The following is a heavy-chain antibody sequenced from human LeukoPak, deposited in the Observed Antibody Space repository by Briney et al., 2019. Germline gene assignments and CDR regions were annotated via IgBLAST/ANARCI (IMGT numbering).Heavy chain of an antibody. CDR2: INHSGST. D-gene: IGHD2-2*01. CDR3: ASLALGYCSSTSCPY. J-gene: IGHJ4*02. CDR1: GGSFSGYY. V-gene: IGHV4-34*01. Sequence: PSETLSLTCAVYGGSFSGYYWSWIRQPPGKGLEWIGEINHSGSTNYNPSLKSRVTISVDTSKNQFSLKLSSVTAADTAVYYCASLALGYCSSTSCPYWGQGTLVTVSS.